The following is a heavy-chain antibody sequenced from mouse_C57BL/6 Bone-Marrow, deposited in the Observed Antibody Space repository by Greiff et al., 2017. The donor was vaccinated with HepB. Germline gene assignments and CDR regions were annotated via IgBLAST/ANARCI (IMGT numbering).Heavy chain of an antibody. J-gene: IGHJ2*01. CDR2: IHPNSGST. CDR1: GYTFTSYW. CDR3: ARPVWGSSSYYFDY. V-gene: IGHV1-64*01. Sequence: QVQLQQPGAELVKPGASVKLSCKASGYTFTSYWMHWVKQRPGQGLEWIGMIHPNSGSTNYNEKFKSKATLTVDKSSSTAYMQLSSLTSEDSAVYYCARPVWGSSSYYFDYWGQGTTLTVSS. D-gene: IGHD1-1*01.